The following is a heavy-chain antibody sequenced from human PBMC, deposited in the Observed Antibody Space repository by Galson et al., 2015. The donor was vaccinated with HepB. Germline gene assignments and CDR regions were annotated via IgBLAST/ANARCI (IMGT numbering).Heavy chain of an antibody. CDR2: SNPDSGGG. D-gene: IGHD6-13*01. CDR1: RCTYTGYY. J-gene: IGHJ6*02. V-gene: IGHV1-2*06. CDR3: ARGSSSWHNSPDYYYGMDV. Sequence: SVKDAGKASRCTYTGYYMHGARQAPGQGLGGGGRSNPDSGGGTYAQKFQGRVTMTRVTSISTAYMELSRLRSDDTAVYYCARGSSSWHNSPDYYYGMDVWGQGTTVTVSS.